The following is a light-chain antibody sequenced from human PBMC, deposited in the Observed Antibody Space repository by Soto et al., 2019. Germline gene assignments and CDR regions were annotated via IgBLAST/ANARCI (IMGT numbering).Light chain of an antibody. J-gene: IGKJ2*01. Sequence: EILLTQSPGTLSLSPGERATLSCRASQSVRNSYLAWYQQKPGQAPRLLIYGASGRATGIPDRFSGSGSGTDFTLTISRLEPEDFAEYYCQQYGSSPYTFGQGTKLEI. CDR1: QSVRNSY. CDR3: QQYGSSPYT. V-gene: IGKV3-20*01. CDR2: GAS.